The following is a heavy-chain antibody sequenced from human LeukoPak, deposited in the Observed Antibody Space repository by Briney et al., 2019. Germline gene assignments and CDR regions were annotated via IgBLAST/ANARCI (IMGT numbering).Heavy chain of an antibody. CDR3: TRQSGTVTPIDY. CDR2: ISHSGIT. CDR1: SGSLSGYS. D-gene: IGHD4-17*01. J-gene: IGHJ4*02. V-gene: IGHV4-34*01. Sequence: SETLSLTCGVSSGSLSGYSWDWIRQPPGKGLEWVGEISHSGITNYNASLKSRVTISLKKSESQFSLTLSSVTAADTAVYYCTRQSGTVTPIDYWSQGTLVTVSS.